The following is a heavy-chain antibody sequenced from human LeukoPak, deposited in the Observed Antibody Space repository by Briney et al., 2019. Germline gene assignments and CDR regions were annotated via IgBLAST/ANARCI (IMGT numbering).Heavy chain of an antibody. CDR3: ARDRLGYFDY. Sequence: KPSETLSLTCTVSGGSISSGSYYWSWIRQPAWKGLEWIGRIYTSGSTNYNPSLKSRVTISEDTSKTQFTLKLSSVTAADTAVYYCARDRLGYFDYWGQGTLVTVSS. CDR2: IYTSGST. D-gene: IGHD3-10*01. V-gene: IGHV4-61*02. CDR1: GGSISSGSYY. J-gene: IGHJ4*02.